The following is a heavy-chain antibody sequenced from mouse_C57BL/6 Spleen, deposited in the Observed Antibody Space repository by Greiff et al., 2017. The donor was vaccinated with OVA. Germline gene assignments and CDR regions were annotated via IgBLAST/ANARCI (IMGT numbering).Heavy chain of an antibody. Sequence: EVQRVASGGGLVKPGGSLKLSCAASGFTFSSYAMSWVRQTPEKRLEWVATISDGGSYTYYPDNVKGRFTISRDNAKNNLYLQMSHLKSEDTAMYYCARERDGYYRYFDVWGTGTTVTVSS. J-gene: IGHJ1*03. D-gene: IGHD2-3*01. CDR1: GFTFSSYA. V-gene: IGHV5-4*01. CDR2: ISDGGSYT. CDR3: ARERDGYYRYFDV.